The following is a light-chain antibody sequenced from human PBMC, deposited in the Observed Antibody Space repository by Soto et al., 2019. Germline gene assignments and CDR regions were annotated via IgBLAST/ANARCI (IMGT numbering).Light chain of an antibody. CDR2: LNSDGSH. Sequence: QAVVTQSPSASASLGASVNLTCTLTGGHSTYSIGWHQQQPQRGPRFLMRLNSDGSHSKGDGIPERFSGPSSGAERLLPISRLQADEEADYYCQTWGRGIGVFGGGTKLTVL. CDR3: QTWGRGIGV. V-gene: IGLV4-69*02. J-gene: IGLJ2*01. CDR1: GGHSTYS.